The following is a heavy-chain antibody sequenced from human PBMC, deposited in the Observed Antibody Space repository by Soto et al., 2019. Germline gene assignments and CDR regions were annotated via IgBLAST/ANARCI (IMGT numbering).Heavy chain of an antibody. D-gene: IGHD2-2*01. CDR3: AKGKVPAARLAQFDP. V-gene: IGHV3-23*01. CDR1: GFTFSSFG. CDR2: ISGSGGST. J-gene: IGHJ5*02. Sequence: PGGSLRLSCAASGFTFSSFGMSWVRQTPGKGLEWVSAISGSGGSTYYADSVKGRFTISRDNSKNTLYLQMTSLRAEDTAVYYCAKGKVPAARLAQFDPWGQGTLVTVSS.